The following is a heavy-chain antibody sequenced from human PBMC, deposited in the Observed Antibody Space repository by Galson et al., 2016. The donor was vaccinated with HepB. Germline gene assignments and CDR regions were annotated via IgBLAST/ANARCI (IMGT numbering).Heavy chain of an antibody. CDR1: GFTFSNYW. CDR3: TRDFGYSNYD. CDR2: IKDDGSEK. Sequence: SLRLSCAASGFTFSNYWMSWVRQGPGKGLEWVGNIKDDGSEKNYVESVKGRFTISRDNAKNSLYLQMNSLRVEDKAVYYCTRDFGYSNYDWGQGTLVTVSS. V-gene: IGHV3-7*01. D-gene: IGHD6-13*01. J-gene: IGHJ4*02.